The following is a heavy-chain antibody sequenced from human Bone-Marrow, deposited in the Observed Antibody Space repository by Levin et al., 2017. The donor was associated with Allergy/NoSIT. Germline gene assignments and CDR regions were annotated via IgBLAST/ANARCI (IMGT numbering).Heavy chain of an antibody. D-gene: IGHD7-27*01. J-gene: IGHJ4*02. V-gene: IGHV3-7*01. CDR3: TTDYWGTANY. CDR2: IKKDGSDK. Sequence: GESLKISCVGSGFSFTDSWMNWVRQAPGKGLEWVANIKKDGSDKQYVDSVKGRFTISRDNAKNSLYLQMNSLTAEDTAVYYCTTDYWGTANYWGQGTLVTVSS. CDR1: GFSFTDSW.